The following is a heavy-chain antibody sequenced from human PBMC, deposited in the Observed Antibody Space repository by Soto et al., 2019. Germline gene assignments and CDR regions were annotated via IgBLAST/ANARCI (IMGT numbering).Heavy chain of an antibody. Sequence: GGSLRLSCAASGFTFSSYSMNWVRQAPGKGLEWVSSISSSRNYIYYPDSVKGRFTISTDNAKNSLYLKMNSLRAEDTAVYYCATYYYDSSGYYQLFDYWGQGTLVTVSS. J-gene: IGHJ4*02. D-gene: IGHD3-22*01. CDR1: GFTFSSYS. CDR2: ISSSRNYI. CDR3: ATYYYDSSGYYQLFDY. V-gene: IGHV3-21*01.